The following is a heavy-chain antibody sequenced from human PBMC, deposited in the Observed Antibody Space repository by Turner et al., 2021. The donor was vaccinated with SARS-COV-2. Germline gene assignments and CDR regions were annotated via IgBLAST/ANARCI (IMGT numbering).Heavy chain of an antibody. D-gene: IGHD5-12*01. CDR1: GDPGTGYC. V-gene: IGHV4-4*07. CDR2: VFTRKTY. J-gene: IGHJ4*02. CDR3: ARSLRDNRGYDWGWHS. Sequence: QVHLQGSGPGLVKPSETRAPPGSAFGDPGTGYCWTWPRPSAGKGLGWSGGVFTRKTYKYNPSHDSRVSIPVNTSNNQVTLSLYSVTAADTAIYYCARSLRDNRGYDWGWHSWGQGILVTVSS.